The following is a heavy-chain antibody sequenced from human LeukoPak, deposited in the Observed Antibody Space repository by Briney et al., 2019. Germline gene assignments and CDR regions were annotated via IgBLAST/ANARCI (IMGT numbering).Heavy chain of an antibody. CDR2: ISSSSSTI. V-gene: IGHV3-48*04. CDR3: ARSPRVDLYYYYCMDV. D-gene: IGHD3-3*01. J-gene: IGHJ6*03. CDR1: GFTFSGSA. Sequence: PGGSLRLSCAAPGFTFSGSAMHWVRQASGKGLEWVSYISSSSSTIKYADSVKGRFTISRDNAKNSLYLQMNSLRAEDTAVYNCARSPRVDLYYYYCMDVWGKGTTVTVSS.